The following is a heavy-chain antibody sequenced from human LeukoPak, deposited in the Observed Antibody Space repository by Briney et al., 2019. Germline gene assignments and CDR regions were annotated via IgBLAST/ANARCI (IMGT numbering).Heavy chain of an antibody. CDR2: INHSGST. V-gene: IGHV4-34*01. CDR1: GGSFSGYY. J-gene: IGHJ5*02. Sequence: KTSETLSLTCAVYGGSFSGYYWSWIRQPPGKGLEWIGEINHSGSTNYNTSLKSRVTISVDTSKHQFSLKLSSVTAADTAVYYCARGRALITMVRGARTNWFDPWGQGTLVTVSS. CDR3: ARGRALITMVRGARTNWFDP. D-gene: IGHD3-10*01.